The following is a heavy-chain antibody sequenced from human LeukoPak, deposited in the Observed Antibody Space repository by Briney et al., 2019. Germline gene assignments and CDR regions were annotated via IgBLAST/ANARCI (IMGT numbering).Heavy chain of an antibody. CDR2: INQDGSLK. D-gene: IGHD3-10*02. J-gene: IGHJ6*04. V-gene: IGHV3-7*01. Sequence: PGGSLRLSCAASGFALSNYWMTWVRQAPGKGLEWVANINQDGSLKTYVDSVKGRFTISRDNAKNSLYLQMNSLRAEDTAVYYCAELGITMIGGVWGKGTTVTISS. CDR3: AELGITMIGGV. CDR1: GFALSNYW.